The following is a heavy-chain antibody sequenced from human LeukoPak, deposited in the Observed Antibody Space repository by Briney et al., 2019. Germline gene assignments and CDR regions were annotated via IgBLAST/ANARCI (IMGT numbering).Heavy chain of an antibody. V-gene: IGHV3-43D*03. CDR2: ISWDGGST. CDR1: GFTFDDYA. CDR3: AKDWGIAAAGRAHFDY. Sequence: GGSLRLSCAASGFTFDDYAMHWVRQAPGKGLEWVSLISWDGGSTYYADSVKGRFTISRDNSKNSLYLQMNSLRAEDTALYYCAKDWGIAAAGRAHFDYWGQGTLVTVSS. J-gene: IGHJ4*02. D-gene: IGHD6-13*01.